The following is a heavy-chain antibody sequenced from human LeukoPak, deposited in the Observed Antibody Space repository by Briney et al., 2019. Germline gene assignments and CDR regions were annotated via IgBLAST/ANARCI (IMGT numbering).Heavy chain of an antibody. V-gene: IGHV1-2*02. CDR1: GYTFTGYY. Sequence: ASVKVSRKASGYTFTGYYMHWVRQAPGQGLEWMGWINPNSGGTNYAQKFQGRVTMTRDTSISTAYMELSRLRSDDTAVYYCARAFPYLRYHGSGSYYNVNYYYYMDVWGKGTTVTVSS. CDR3: ARAFPYLRYHGSGSYYNVNYYYYMDV. CDR2: INPNSGGT. D-gene: IGHD3-10*01. J-gene: IGHJ6*03.